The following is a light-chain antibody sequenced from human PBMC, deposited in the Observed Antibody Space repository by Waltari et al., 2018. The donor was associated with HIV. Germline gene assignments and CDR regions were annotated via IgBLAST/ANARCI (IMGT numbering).Light chain of an antibody. J-gene: IGLJ2*01. CDR2: DTK. CDR3: QSYDSTLSGLV. CDR1: SSNIGAGFE. Sequence: QSVLTQPPSVSGAPGQRVTISCTGSSSNIGAGFEVHWYHLLPGKAPKVVIYDTKNRPSGVPDRFSGSQSGTSASLAITGLQAEDEGEFYCQSYDSTLSGLVFGGGTKLTVL. V-gene: IGLV1-40*01.